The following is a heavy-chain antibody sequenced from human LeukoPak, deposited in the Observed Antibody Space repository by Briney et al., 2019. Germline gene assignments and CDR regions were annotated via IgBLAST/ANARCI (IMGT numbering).Heavy chain of an antibody. Sequence: GGSLRLSCAASGFTFSDYTMNWVRQAPGKGLELASSISTSSSYIYFADSVRGRFTISRDNAKNSLYLQMNSLRAEDTAVYYCARGAYGSGTSLGYWGPGTLVTVSS. CDR1: GFTFSDYT. CDR2: ISTSSSYI. CDR3: ARGAYGSGTSLGY. J-gene: IGHJ4*02. V-gene: IGHV3-21*06. D-gene: IGHD3-10*01.